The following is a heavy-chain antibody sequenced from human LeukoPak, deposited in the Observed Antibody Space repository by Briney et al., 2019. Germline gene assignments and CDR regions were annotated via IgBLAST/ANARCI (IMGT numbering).Heavy chain of an antibody. V-gene: IGHV3-30*04. Sequence: GGSLRLSCAASGFTFSSYAMHWVRQAPGKGLEWVAVISYDGSNKYYADSVKGRFTISRDNSKHTLYLQMNSLRAEDTAVYYCARDPDIVVVPAAHYYYGMDVWGQGTTVTVSS. CDR2: ISYDGSNK. D-gene: IGHD2-2*01. J-gene: IGHJ6*02. CDR3: ARDPDIVVVPAAHYYYGMDV. CDR1: GFTFSSYA.